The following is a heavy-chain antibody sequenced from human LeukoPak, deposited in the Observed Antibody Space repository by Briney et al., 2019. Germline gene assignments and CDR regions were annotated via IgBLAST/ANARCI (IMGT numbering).Heavy chain of an antibody. D-gene: IGHD6-19*01. CDR2: INSDGSST. J-gene: IGHJ4*02. CDR3: AKDRVAVAGTVPPLFDY. Sequence: GGSLRLSCAASGFTFSSYWMHWVRQAPGKGLVWVSRINSDGSSTSYADSVKGRFTISRDNAKNTLYLQMNSLRAEDTAVYYCAKDRVAVAGTVPPLFDYWGQGTLVTVSS. CDR1: GFTFSSYW. V-gene: IGHV3-74*01.